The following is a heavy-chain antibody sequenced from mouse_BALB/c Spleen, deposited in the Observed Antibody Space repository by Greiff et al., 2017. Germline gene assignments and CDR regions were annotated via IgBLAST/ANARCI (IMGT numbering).Heavy chain of an antibody. CDR3: ARDRSYRYDDYAMDY. CDR2: ISDGGSYT. CDR1: GFTFSDYY. Sequence: EVMLVESGGGLVKPGGSLKLSCAASGFTFSDYYMYWVRQTPEKRLEWVATISDGGSYTYYPDSVKGRFTISRDNAKNNLYLQMSSLKSEDTAMYYCARDRSYRYDDYAMDYWGQGTSVTVSS. V-gene: IGHV5-4*02. J-gene: IGHJ4*01. D-gene: IGHD2-14*01.